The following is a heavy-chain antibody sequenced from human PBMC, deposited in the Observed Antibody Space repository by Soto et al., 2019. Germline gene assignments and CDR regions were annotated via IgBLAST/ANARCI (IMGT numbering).Heavy chain of an antibody. CDR1: GYTFTSYG. J-gene: IGHJ4*02. V-gene: IGHV1-2*04. Sequence: QVQLVQSGAEVKKPGASVKVSCKASGYTFTSYGISWVRQAPGQGLEWMGWINPNSGGTNYAQKFQGWVTMTRDTSISTAYMELSRLRSDDTAVYYCARAGRYGGYRALWYFDYWGQGTLVTVSS. CDR3: ARAGRYGGYRALWYFDY. D-gene: IGHD5-12*01. CDR2: INPNSGGT.